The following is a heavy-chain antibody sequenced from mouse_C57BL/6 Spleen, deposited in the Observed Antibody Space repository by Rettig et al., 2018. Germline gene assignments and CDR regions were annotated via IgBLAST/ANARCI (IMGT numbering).Heavy chain of an antibody. D-gene: IGHD2-2*01. CDR3: ARWFLAMDY. J-gene: IGHJ4*01. Sequence: QVQLQQSGAELMKPGASVKLSCNASGYTFTGYWIAWVKQRPGHGLEWIGEIFPGSGSTNYNEKFKGKATFTADASSNTAYMQLSSLTTEDSAIYFCARWFLAMDYWGQGTSVTVSS. V-gene: IGHV1-9*01. CDR2: IFPGSGST. CDR1: GYTFTGYW.